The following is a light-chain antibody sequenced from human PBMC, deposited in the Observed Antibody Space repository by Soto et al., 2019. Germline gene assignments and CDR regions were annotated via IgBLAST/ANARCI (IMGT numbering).Light chain of an antibody. V-gene: IGKV3D-15*01. CDR1: QSVSSR. CDR3: QQYFEWPPMT. CDR2: GAS. J-gene: IGKJ1*01. Sequence: EIVLTQSPATLSLSPGERATLSCRASQSVSSRLAWYQQKPGQAPRLLISGASSRATGIPDRFRGSGSGTEFTLTISSLRSEDSAIYYCQQYFEWPPMTFGQGTKVDIK.